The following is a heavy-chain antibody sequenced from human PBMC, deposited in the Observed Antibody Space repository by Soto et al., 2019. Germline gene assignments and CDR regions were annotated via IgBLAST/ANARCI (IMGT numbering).Heavy chain of an antibody. V-gene: IGHV2-5*02. CDR1: GFSLSTSGVG. CDR3: AHRLYSSSWYHPGFDFDY. J-gene: IGHJ4*02. D-gene: IGHD6-13*01. CDR2: IYWDDDK. Sequence: QITLKESGPTLVKPTQTLTLTCTFSGFSLSTSGVGVGWIRQPPGKALEWLALIYWDDDKRYSPSLKSRLTITKDTSKNQVVLTMTNMDPVDTATYYWAHRLYSSSWYHPGFDFDYWGQGTLVTVSS.